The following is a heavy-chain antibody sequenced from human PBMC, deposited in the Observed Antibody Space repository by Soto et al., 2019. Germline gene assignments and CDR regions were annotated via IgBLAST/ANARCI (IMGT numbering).Heavy chain of an antibody. CDR2: MNPNSANT. CDR3: GGVATYGTLNWFDP. D-gene: IGHD3-10*01. CDR1: GYAFGDYD. J-gene: IGHJ5*02. V-gene: IGHV1-8*01. Sequence: QVQLVQSGAEVQRPGASVKVSCRASGYAFGDYDISWVRQAPGQGLEWMGWMNPNSANTGYAQKFQGRVSMTRDMSISTAYMELSRLRPEDTAIYYCGGVATYGTLNWFDPWGQGALVTVSS.